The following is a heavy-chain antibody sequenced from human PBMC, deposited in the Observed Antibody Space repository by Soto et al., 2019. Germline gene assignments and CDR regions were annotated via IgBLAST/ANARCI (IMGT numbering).Heavy chain of an antibody. CDR1: GFSLTTSGVG. CDR3: AHRESCSGGSCNEAGGFDY. D-gene: IGHD2-15*01. CDR2: IYWDDDK. Sequence: QITLKESGPTLVKPTQTLTLTCTFSGFSLTTSGVGVGWIRQPPGKALEWLALIYWDDDKHYSPSLKSRLTITKDTSKNQVVLIMTNMDPVDTATYYCAHRESCSGGSCNEAGGFDYWGQGTLVTVSS. J-gene: IGHJ4*02. V-gene: IGHV2-5*02.